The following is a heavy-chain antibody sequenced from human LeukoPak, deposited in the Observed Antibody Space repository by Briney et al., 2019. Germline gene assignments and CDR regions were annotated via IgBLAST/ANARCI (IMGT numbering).Heavy chain of an antibody. Sequence: SETQTLPCTVSGCSISSYYWSWIRQPPGKGLEWIGYIYYSGSTNYNPSLKSRVTISVDTSKNQFSLKLSSVTAADTAVYYCARLDDSSGYYLYYFDYWGQGTLVTVSS. CDR2: IYYSGST. D-gene: IGHD3-22*01. CDR3: ARLDDSSGYYLYYFDY. CDR1: GCSISSYY. V-gene: IGHV4-59*08. J-gene: IGHJ4*02.